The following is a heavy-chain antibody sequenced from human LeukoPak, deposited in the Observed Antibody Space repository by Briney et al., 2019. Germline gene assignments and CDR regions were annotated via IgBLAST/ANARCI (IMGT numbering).Heavy chain of an antibody. Sequence: GRSLRLSCAASGFTFSSYGMHWVRQAPGKGLEWVAVISYDGSNKYYADSVKGRFTISRDNSKNTLYLQMNSLRAEDTAVYYCAKDPSREFGLWFGELEGNWFDPWGQGTLVTVSS. CDR2: ISYDGSNK. V-gene: IGHV3-30*18. D-gene: IGHD3-10*01. J-gene: IGHJ5*02. CDR1: GFTFSSYG. CDR3: AKDPSREFGLWFGELEGNWFDP.